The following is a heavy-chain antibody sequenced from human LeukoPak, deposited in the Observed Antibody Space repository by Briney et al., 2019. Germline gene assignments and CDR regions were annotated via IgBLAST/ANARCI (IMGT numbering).Heavy chain of an antibody. V-gene: IGHV4-39*01. CDR3: ARHCSDSNCYRLDASDI. D-gene: IGHD2-15*01. J-gene: IGHJ3*02. Sequence: SETLSLTCTVSGGSISTTTYYWDWIRQPPGKGLEYVGSIYYSGSTYYTPSLRSRVTISIDTAKNQFSLKLISVTAADTAVYFCARHCSDSNCYRLDASDIWGQGTLVTVSS. CDR2: IYYSGST. CDR1: GGSISTTTYY.